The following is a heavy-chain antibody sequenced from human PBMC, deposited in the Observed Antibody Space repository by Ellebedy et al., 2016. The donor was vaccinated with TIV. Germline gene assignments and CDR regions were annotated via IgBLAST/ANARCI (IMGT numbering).Heavy chain of an antibody. J-gene: IGHJ3*02. CDR2: ISYDGSNR. V-gene: IGHV3-30*03. D-gene: IGHD2-15*01. CDR3: ARVYCSGATCPAAFDI. CDR1: GFSVADSN. Sequence: GESLKISCAASGFSVADSNMTWVRQAPGKGMEWVAFISYDGSNRYYADSVKGRFTISRDNSKNELYLQMNSLRAEDTAVYYCARVYCSGATCPAAFDIWGQGTMVTVSS.